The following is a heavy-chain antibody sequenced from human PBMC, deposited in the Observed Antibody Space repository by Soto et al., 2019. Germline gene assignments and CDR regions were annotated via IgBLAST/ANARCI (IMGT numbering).Heavy chain of an antibody. CDR2: INTGSSNT. V-gene: IGHV1-3*04. CDR1: GYTFTSYG. D-gene: IGHD3-9*01. J-gene: IGHJ4*02. Sequence: QVDLVQSGAEVKEPGASVRISCEASGYTFTSYGIHWVRQAPGQRLEWMGWINTGSSNTRYSPEFQARVTITRDTSASTAYMELNSLRSEDTAVYYCARAMPTAGYIYLDQWGQGTLVTVSS. CDR3: ARAMPTAGYIYLDQ.